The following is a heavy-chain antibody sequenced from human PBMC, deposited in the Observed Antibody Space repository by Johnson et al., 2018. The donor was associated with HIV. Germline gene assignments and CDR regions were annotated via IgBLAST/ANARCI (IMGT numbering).Heavy chain of an antibody. CDR1: GFKFDDYG. CDR2: INWNGGRI. D-gene: IGHD6-19*01. V-gene: IGHV3-20*04. J-gene: IGHJ3*02. Sequence: VQVVESGGGVVRPGGSLRLSCAASGFKFDDYGMSWVRQAPGKGLEWVSGINWNGGRIGYADSVKGRFTISRDNAKKSLHLQMNSLRAGDTALYYCARRAGYSGQWLVQTVDAFDIWGQGAMVTVSS. CDR3: ARRAGYSGQWLVQTVDAFDI.